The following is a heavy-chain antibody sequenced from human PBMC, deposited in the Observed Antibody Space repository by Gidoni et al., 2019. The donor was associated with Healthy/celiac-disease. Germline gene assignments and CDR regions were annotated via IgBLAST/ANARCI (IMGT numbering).Heavy chain of an antibody. V-gene: IGHV3-9*01. CDR3: AKDKTSRFFYGMDV. Sequence: EVQLVESGGGLVQHGRSLRLSCAASGFTFDDYAMHWVRPAPGKGLEWVSGISWNSGSIGYADSVKGRFTISRDNAKNSLYLQMNSLIAEDTALYYCAKDKTSRFFYGMDVWGQGTTVTVSS. CDR2: ISWNSGSI. J-gene: IGHJ6*02. D-gene: IGHD1-1*01. CDR1: GFTFDDYA.